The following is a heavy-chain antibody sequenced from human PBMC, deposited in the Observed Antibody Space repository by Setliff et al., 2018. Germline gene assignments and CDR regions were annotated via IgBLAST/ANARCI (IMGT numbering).Heavy chain of an antibody. D-gene: IGHD1-26*01. J-gene: IGHJ6*03. CDR3: AREGGLQGATSYYYFYNYINV. Sequence: GASVKVSCKTSGYTFTGYFIHCVRQAPRQGLEWLGWINPKSGVTSYAQSFQGRIAMTRNTSINTVYMELNSLTSANAAVYFCAREGGLQGATSYYYFYNYINVGGKGTKVTVSS. CDR2: INPKSGVT. V-gene: IGHV1-2*02. CDR1: GYTFTGYF.